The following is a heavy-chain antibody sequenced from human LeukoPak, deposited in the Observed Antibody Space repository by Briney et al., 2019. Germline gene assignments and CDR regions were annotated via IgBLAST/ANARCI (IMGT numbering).Heavy chain of an antibody. CDR3: ARAAWGYYGSGSPLPNWFDP. Sequence: SQTLSLTCAVSGGSISSGGYSWSWIRQPPGKGLEWIGYIYHSGSTYYNPSLKCRVTISVDGSKNQCSLKLSSVIAADTAGYCCARAAWGYYGSGSPLPNWFDPWGQGTLITVSS. V-gene: IGHV4-30-2*01. D-gene: IGHD3-10*01. J-gene: IGHJ5*02. CDR1: GGSISSGGYS. CDR2: IYHSGST.